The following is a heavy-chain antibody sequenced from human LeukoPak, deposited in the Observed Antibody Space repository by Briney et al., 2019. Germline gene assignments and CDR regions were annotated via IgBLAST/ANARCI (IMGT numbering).Heavy chain of an antibody. D-gene: IGHD6-6*01. V-gene: IGHV4-31*03. CDR3: ASMAARAFDY. J-gene: IGHJ4*02. Sequence: SQTLSLTCTVSGGSISSGGYYWSWVRQHPGKGLEWIGYIYYSGSTYYNPSLKSRVTISVDTSKNQFSLKLSSVTAADTAVYYCASMAARAFDYWGQGTLVTVSS. CDR2: IYYSGST. CDR1: GGSISSGGYY.